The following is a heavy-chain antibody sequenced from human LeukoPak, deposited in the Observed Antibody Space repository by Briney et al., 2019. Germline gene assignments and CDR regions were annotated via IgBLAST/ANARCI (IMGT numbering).Heavy chain of an antibody. D-gene: IGHD5-24*01. CDR2: IWYDGSNK. CDR3: ARGDGYNDAEYLQH. J-gene: IGHJ1*01. V-gene: IGHV3-33*01. CDR1: GFTFSSYG. Sequence: GRSLRLSCAASGFTFSSYGMHWVRQAPGKGLEGVAVIWYDGSNKYYEDSVKGRFTISRDNSKKTLYLQMNSLRVKDTAVYYCARGDGYNDAEYLQHWGQGTLVTVS.